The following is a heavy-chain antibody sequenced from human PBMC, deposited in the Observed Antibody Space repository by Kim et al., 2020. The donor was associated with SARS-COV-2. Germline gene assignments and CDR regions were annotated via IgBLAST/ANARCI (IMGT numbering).Heavy chain of an antibody. J-gene: IGHJ4*02. V-gene: IGHV4-30-2*01. D-gene: IGHD1-1*01. CDR1: GGSISSGGYS. CDR2: IYHSGST. CDR3: ARWNDEAYGDY. Sequence: SETLSLTCAVSGGSISSGGYSWSWIRQPPGKGLEWIGYIYHSGSTYYNPSLKSRVTISVDRSKNQFSLKLSSVTAADTAVYYCARWNDEAYGDYWGQGTLVTVSS.